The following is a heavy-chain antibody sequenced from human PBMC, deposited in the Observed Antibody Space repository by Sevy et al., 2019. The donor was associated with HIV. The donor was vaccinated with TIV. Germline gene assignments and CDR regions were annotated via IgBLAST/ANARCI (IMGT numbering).Heavy chain of an antibody. Sequence: GGSLRLSCAASGFILSSYSMSWVRQAPGKGLEWVANIKEDGSEKYYVDSVKGRFTISRDNAKNSLYLQMNSLRAEDTAVYYCARDWGYCSGGSCHNWFDPWGQGTLVTVSS. CDR1: GFILSSYS. D-gene: IGHD2-15*01. CDR3: ARDWGYCSGGSCHNWFDP. J-gene: IGHJ5*02. V-gene: IGHV3-7*03. CDR2: IKEDGSEK.